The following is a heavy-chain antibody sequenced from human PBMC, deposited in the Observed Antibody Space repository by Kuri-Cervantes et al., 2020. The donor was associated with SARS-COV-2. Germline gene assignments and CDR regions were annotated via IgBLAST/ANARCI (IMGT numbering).Heavy chain of an antibody. Sequence: SVKVSCKASGGTFSSYAISWVRQAPGQGLEWMGRIIPILGTANYAQRFQGRVTITADKSTSTAYMELSSLRSEDTAVYYCARDLVVPAASGTDYWGQGTLVTVSS. CDR3: ARDLVVPAASGTDY. J-gene: IGHJ4*02. CDR2: IIPILGTA. V-gene: IGHV1-69*04. CDR1: GGTFSSYA. D-gene: IGHD2-2*01.